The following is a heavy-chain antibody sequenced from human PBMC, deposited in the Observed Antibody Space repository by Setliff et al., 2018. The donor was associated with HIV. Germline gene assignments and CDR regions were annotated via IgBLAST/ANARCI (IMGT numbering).Heavy chain of an antibody. D-gene: IGHD6-25*01. CDR1: GFTFSSYA. CDR2: IKQDGSEI. J-gene: IGHJ4*02. CDR3: ARVLPYNSALDN. Sequence: GGSLRLSCAASGFTFSSYASDWVRQAPGKGLEWVATIKQDGSEIYHVDSVKGRFTLSRDTSKNTMYLQMNSLRREDTAVYYCARVLPYNSALDNWGQGTLVTVSS. V-gene: IGHV3-7*01.